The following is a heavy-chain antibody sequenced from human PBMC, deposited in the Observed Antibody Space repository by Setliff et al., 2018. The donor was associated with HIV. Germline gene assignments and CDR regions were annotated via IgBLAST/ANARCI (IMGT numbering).Heavy chain of an antibody. D-gene: IGHD3-22*01. V-gene: IGHV4-61*09. CDR2: IYTSGST. J-gene: IGHJ3*02. CDR1: GGSISSSSYY. CDR3: ARRTYYYDSSGYYRDAFDI. Sequence: SETLSLTCTVSGGSISSSSYYWGWIRQPAGKGLEWIGHIYTSGSTNYNPSLKSRVTISVDTSKNQFSLKLSSVTAADTAVYYCARRTYYYDSSGYYRDAFDIWGQGTMVTVSS.